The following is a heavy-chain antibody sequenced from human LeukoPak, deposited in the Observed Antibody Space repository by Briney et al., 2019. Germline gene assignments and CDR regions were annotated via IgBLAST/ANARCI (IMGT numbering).Heavy chain of an antibody. CDR2: ISDSGDST. J-gene: IGHJ6*02. CDR3: AKVPYSDYGSGRPPFMDV. D-gene: IGHD3-10*01. CDR1: GFTLSNYA. Sequence: GGSLRLSCAASGFTLSNYAMSWVRQAPGKGLEWVSTISDSGDSTYYADSVKGRFTISRDNYKNTLYLQMDSLRAEDAAIYYCAKVPYSDYGSGRPPFMDVWGQGTTVAVSS. V-gene: IGHV3-23*01.